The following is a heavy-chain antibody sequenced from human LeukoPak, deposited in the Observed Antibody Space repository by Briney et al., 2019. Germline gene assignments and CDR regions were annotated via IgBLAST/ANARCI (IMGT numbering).Heavy chain of an antibody. J-gene: IGHJ6*02. D-gene: IGHD3-16*01. Sequence: SETLSLTCTVSGGSISSTIYFWGWIRQPPGKGLEWIGSIDYRGSTYYNPSLKSRATISVDTSKNQFSLKLSSVTAPDTAVYYCARGRRGGYYYYGMDVWGQGTTVTVSS. V-gene: IGHV4-39*07. CDR1: GGSISSTIYF. CDR3: ARGRRGGYYYYGMDV. CDR2: IDYRGST.